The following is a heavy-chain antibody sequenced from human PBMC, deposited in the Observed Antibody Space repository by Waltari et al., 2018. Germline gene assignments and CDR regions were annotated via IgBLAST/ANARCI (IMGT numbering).Heavy chain of an antibody. CDR2: ISFHGSNI. CDR1: GFTFSRYG. D-gene: IGHD6-19*01. J-gene: IGHJ4*02. CDR3: VKDRGSGWYEMGDH. V-gene: IGHV3-30*18. Sequence: QVHLVGSGGGLVNPGRSLRLSCSASGFTFSRYGMHWVRQSPAKGLDWLAVISFHGSNIYYVDSVKGRFNISRDNSKNTLYLQMNSLRDEDTAVYYCVKDRGSGWYEMGDHWGQGTQVTVSS.